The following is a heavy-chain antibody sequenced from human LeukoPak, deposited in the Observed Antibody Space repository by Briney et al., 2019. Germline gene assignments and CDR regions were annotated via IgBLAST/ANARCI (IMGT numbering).Heavy chain of an antibody. CDR3: ARSSIAAPPDY. V-gene: IGHV4-4*07. CDR1: GGSISSYY. CDR2: IYTSGST. J-gene: IGHJ4*02. Sequence: PSETLSLTCTVSGGSISSYYWSWIRQPAGKGLEWIGRIYTSGSTNYNPSLRSRVTISLDTLKNQFSLKLSSVTAADTAVYYCARSSIAAPPDYWGQGTLVTVSS. D-gene: IGHD6-6*01.